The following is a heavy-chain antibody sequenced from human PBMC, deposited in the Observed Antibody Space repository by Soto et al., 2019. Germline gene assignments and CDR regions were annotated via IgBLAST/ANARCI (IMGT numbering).Heavy chain of an antibody. CDR1: VGTFGSYA. Sequence: SVKVSCKASVGTFGSYAISWVRQAPGQGLEWMGGIIPIFGTANYAQKFQGRVTITADESTSTAYMELSRLRSEDTAVYYCARGWGYDSYTYYYAYWGQGTLVTVSS. CDR2: IIPIFGTA. D-gene: IGHD3-22*01. J-gene: IGHJ4*02. V-gene: IGHV1-69*13. CDR3: ARGWGYDSYTYYYAY.